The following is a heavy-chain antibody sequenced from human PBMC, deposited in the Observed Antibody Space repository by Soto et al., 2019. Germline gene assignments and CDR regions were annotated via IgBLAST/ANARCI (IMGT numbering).Heavy chain of an antibody. J-gene: IGHJ5*02. Sequence: PSETLSLTCTVSGGSVSSGSYYWSWIRQPPGKGLEWIGYIYYSGSTNYNPSLKSRVTISVDTSKNQFSLKLSSVTAADTAVYYCARRRGSMTTVTNWFDPWGQGTLVTVSS. D-gene: IGHD4-17*01. V-gene: IGHV4-61*01. CDR2: IYYSGST. CDR1: GGSVSSGSYY. CDR3: ARRRGSMTTVTNWFDP.